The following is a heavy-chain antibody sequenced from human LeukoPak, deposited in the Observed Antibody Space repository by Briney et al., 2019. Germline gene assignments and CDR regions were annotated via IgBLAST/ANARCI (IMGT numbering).Heavy chain of an antibody. V-gene: IGHV3-30*18. CDR1: GFTFSSYG. Sequence: PGGSLRLSCAASGFTFSSYGMHWVRQAPGKGLEWVAVISYDGSNKYYADSVKGRFTISRDNSKNTLYLQMNSLRAEDTAVYYCAKGLWELLGFYGMDVWGQGTTVTVSS. CDR2: ISYDGSNK. CDR3: AKGLWELLGFYGMDV. D-gene: IGHD1-26*01. J-gene: IGHJ6*02.